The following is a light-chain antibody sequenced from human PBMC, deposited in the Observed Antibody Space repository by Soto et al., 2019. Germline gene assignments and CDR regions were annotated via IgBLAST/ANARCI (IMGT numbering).Light chain of an antibody. J-gene: IGLJ3*02. Sequence: QLVLTQSPSASASPGASVKLTCTLSSGHSDYAIAWHQQQPEKGPRYLMKVTSDGSHTKGDGIPDRLSGSSSGADRYLTISSRRSDDEADYYCQAWGTGGVFGGGTQLTVL. CDR1: SGHSDYA. CDR3: QAWGTGGV. CDR2: VTSDGSH. V-gene: IGLV4-69*01.